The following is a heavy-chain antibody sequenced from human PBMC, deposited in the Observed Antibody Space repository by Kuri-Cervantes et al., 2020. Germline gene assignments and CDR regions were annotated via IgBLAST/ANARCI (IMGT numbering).Heavy chain of an antibody. Sequence: GGSLRLSCAASGFTFSSYGMHWVRQAPGKGLEWVAVIWYDGSNKYYADSVKGRFTISRDNSKNTLYLQMNSLRAEDTAVYYCARGGYSGYDFFGVLEGDGMDVWGQGTTVTVSS. J-gene: IGHJ6*02. V-gene: IGHV3-33*01. CDR2: IWYDGSNK. CDR1: GFTFSSYG. D-gene: IGHD5-12*01. CDR3: ARGGYSGYDFFGVLEGDGMDV.